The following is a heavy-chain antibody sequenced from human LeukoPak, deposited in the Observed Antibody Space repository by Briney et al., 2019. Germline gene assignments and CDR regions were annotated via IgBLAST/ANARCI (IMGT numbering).Heavy chain of an antibody. V-gene: IGHV3-21*01. CDR1: GVTFSNDG. CDR3: ARERACGASSCVAYYFDS. Sequence: PGGSLRLSCAASGVTFSNDGMDWVRQAPGQGLEWASSISGSSTYIYYADSVKGRFTISRDNAKSSLYLQMDSLRAEDTAVYYCARERACGASSCVAYYFDSWGQGTLVTVSS. J-gene: IGHJ4*02. CDR2: ISGSSTYI. D-gene: IGHD2-2*01.